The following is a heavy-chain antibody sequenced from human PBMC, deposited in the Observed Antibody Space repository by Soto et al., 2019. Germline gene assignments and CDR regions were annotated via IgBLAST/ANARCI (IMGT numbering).Heavy chain of an antibody. CDR2: INPNSGGT. Sequence: ASVKVSCKASGYTFTGYYMHWVRQAPGQGLEWMGWINPNSGGTNYAQKCQGRVTMTRDTSISTAYMELSRLRSDDTAVYYCARGPTYYYDSSGYYPNDDWGQGTLVTVSS. CDR1: GYTFTGYY. J-gene: IGHJ4*02. V-gene: IGHV1-2*02. CDR3: ARGPTYYYDSSGYYPNDD. D-gene: IGHD3-22*01.